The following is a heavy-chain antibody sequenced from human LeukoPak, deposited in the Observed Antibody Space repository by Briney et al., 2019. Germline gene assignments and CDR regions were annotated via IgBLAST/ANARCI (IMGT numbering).Heavy chain of an antibody. J-gene: IGHJ4*02. D-gene: IGHD3-16*01. CDR3: ARYRLGGMITFGGFDY. V-gene: IGHV4-59*01. CDR1: GGSISSYY. CDR2: IYYSGST. Sequence: SETLSLTCTDSGGSISSYYWCWIRQPLGKGLEWIGYIYYSGSTNYNPSLKSRVTISVDTSKNQFSLKLSSVTAGDSAVYYCARYRLGGMITFGGFDYWGQGTLVTVSS.